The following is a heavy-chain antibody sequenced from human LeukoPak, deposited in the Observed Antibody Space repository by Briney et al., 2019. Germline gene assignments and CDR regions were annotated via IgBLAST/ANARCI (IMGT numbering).Heavy chain of an antibody. CDR1: GFTFSSYV. CDR2: ISYDGSNK. D-gene: IGHD2/OR15-2a*01. CDR3: ARDSRISRNYYGMDV. Sequence: GGSLRLSCAASGFTFSSYVMHWVRQAPGKGLEWVAVISYDGSNKYYADSVKGRFTISRDNSKNTLYLQMNSLRAEDTAVYYCARDSRISRNYYGMDVWGQGTTVTVSS. V-gene: IGHV3-30-3*01. J-gene: IGHJ6*02.